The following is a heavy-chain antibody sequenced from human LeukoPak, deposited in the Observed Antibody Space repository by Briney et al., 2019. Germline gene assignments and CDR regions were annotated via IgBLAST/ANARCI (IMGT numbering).Heavy chain of an antibody. D-gene: IGHD6-6*01. CDR1: GFTFINYA. CDR3: AKDLIPGRPYPLHFDF. Sequence: GGSLRLSCAASGFTFINYAMTWVRQAPGKGLEWVSSISGSGGSTYYADFVKGRFTISRDNSRNTLYLQMSSLRAEDTALYYCAKDLIPGRPYPLHFDFWGLGTPVTVSS. V-gene: IGHV3-23*01. CDR2: ISGSGGST. J-gene: IGHJ4*02.